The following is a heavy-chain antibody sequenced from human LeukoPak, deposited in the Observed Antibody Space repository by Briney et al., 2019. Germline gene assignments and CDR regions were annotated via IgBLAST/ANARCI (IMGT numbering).Heavy chain of an antibody. CDR3: AKGGQMMVEVARRGAFDI. CDR1: GFTFSSYA. D-gene: IGHD1-1*01. CDR2: ISYSGGTT. J-gene: IGHJ3*02. Sequence: PGASLRLSCAASGFTFSSYAMSWVRQAPGKGLEWVSGISYSGGTTYYADSVKGRFTISRDNSKNTLYLQINSLRAEDTAVYYCAKGGQMMVEVARRGAFDIWGQGTMVTVSS. V-gene: IGHV3-23*01.